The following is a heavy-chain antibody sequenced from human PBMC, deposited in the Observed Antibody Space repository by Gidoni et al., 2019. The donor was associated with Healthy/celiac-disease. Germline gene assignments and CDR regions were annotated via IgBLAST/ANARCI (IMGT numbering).Heavy chain of an antibody. V-gene: IGHV1-2*02. CDR1: GYTFTGYY. J-gene: IGHJ4*02. Sequence: QVQLVQSGAEVKKPGASVKVSCKAYGYTFTGYYMHWVRQAPGQGLEWMGWINPNGGGTNLAKKFKGRAPMTRDRPIGTAYMELSRLRSDDTALYYCAGGEGFGELLSFDYWGQGTLVTVSS. D-gene: IGHD3-10*01. CDR2: INPNGGGT. CDR3: AGGEGFGELLSFDY.